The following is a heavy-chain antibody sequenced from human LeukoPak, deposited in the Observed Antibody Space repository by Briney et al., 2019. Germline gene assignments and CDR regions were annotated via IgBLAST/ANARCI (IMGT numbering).Heavy chain of an antibody. CDR3: ARQGRQWLVPDY. D-gene: IGHD6-19*01. CDR1: GGSISSYY. J-gene: IGHJ4*02. CDR2: IYYSGST. V-gene: IGHV4-59*01. Sequence: SETLSLTCTVSGGSISSYYWSWIRQPPGKGLEWIGYIYYSGSTNYNPSLKSRVTISVDTSKNQFSLKLSSVTAADTAVYYCARQGRQWLVPDYWGQGTLVTVSS.